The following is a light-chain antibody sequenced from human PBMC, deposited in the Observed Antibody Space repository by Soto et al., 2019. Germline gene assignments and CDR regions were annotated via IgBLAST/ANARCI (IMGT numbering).Light chain of an antibody. CDR3: MQALQTPWA. CDR1: QSLLQTNGYNY. CDR2: LGS. J-gene: IGKJ1*01. Sequence: DIVMTQSPLSLPVTPGEPASISCRSSQSLLQTNGYNYLDWYLQKPGQSPQLLIYLGSNRASGVPDRFSGSGSGTDFTLKICRVEAEDVGVYYCMQALQTPWAFGQGTKVEIK. V-gene: IGKV2-28*01.